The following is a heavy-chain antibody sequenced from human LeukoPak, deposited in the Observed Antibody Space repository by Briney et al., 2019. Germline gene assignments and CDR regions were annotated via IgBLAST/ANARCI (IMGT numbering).Heavy chain of an antibody. D-gene: IGHD6-19*01. J-gene: IGHJ4*02. CDR2: IKQDGSEK. V-gene: IGHV3-7*01. Sequence: GSLRLSCAASGFTFSSYWMSWVRQAPGKGLEWVANIKQDGSEKCYVDSVKGRFTISRDNAKNSLYLQMNSLRAEDTAVYYCARDGTQWLVPNYWGQGTLVTVPS. CDR1: GFTFSSYW. CDR3: ARDGTQWLVPNY.